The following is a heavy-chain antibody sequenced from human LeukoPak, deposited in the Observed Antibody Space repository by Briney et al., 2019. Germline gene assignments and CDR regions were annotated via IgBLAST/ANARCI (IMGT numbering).Heavy chain of an antibody. Sequence: PGGALRLSCAASGFTFDDYAMHWVRQAPGKGLEWVSGISWNSGSIGYADSVKGRFTISRDNAKNSLYLQMNGLRAEDTAWYYCAKTPQTAGGSWDYFDYWGQGTLVTVSS. D-gene: IGHD6-13*01. CDR1: GFTFDDYA. V-gene: IGHV3-9*01. CDR2: ISWNSGSI. CDR3: AKTPQTAGGSWDYFDY. J-gene: IGHJ4*02.